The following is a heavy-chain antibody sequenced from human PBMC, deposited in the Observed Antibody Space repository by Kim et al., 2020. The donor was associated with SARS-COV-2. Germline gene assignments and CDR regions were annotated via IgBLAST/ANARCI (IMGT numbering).Heavy chain of an antibody. Sequence: GGSLRLSCAASGFTFSSYAMHWVRQAPGKGLEWVAVISYDGSNKYYEDSVKGRFTISRDNSKNTLYLQMNSLRAEDTAVYYCARDVLYSSGWYGIYYWGQGTLVTVSS. D-gene: IGHD6-19*01. CDR2: ISYDGSNK. CDR3: ARDVLYSSGWYGIYY. CDR1: GFTFSSYA. V-gene: IGHV3-30*04. J-gene: IGHJ4*02.